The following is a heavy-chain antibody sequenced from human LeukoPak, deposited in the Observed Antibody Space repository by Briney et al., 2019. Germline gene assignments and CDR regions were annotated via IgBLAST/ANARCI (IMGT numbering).Heavy chain of an antibody. V-gene: IGHV3-66*01. CDR1: GFTVTSNY. CDR3: AKSPGYSSSFDY. J-gene: IGHJ4*02. D-gene: IGHD6-13*01. CDR2: IYTGGST. Sequence: GSLRLSCAGSGFTVTSNYMSWVRQAPGKGLEWVSVIYTGGSTYYADSVKGRFTISRDNSKNTVYLQMNSLRAEDTAVYYCAKSPGYSSSFDYWGQGTLVSVSS.